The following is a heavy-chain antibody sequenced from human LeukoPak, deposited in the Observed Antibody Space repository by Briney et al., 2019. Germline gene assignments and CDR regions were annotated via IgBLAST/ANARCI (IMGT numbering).Heavy chain of an antibody. CDR1: GFTVSTIY. V-gene: IGHV3-66*04. CDR3: ARHFGVISKGVYYYYYGLDV. Sequence: AGGSLRLSCAASGFTVSTIYMSWVRQAPGKGLEWVSVVYSGGSTYYADSVKGKFTISRDNSKNTLYLQMISLRAEDTAVYYCARHFGVISKGVYYYYYGLDVWGQGTTVTVSS. D-gene: IGHD3-3*01. CDR2: VYSGGST. J-gene: IGHJ6*02.